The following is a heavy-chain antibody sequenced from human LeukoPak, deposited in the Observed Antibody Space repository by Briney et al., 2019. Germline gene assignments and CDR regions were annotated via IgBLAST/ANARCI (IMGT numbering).Heavy chain of an antibody. CDR1: GFTFSSYG. V-gene: IGHV3-30*12. CDR3: AELGITMIGGV. J-gene: IGHJ6*04. CDR2: ISSDGSNK. D-gene: IGHD3-10*02. Sequence: GGSLRLSCAASGFTFSSYGMHWVRQAPGKGLEWVAVISSDGSNKYYPDSVKGRFTISRDNSKNTLYLQMNSLRAEDTAVYYCAELGITMIGGVWGKGTTVTISS.